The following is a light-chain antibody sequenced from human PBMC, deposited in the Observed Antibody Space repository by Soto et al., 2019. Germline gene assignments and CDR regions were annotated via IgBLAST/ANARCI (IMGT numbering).Light chain of an antibody. CDR2: GVY. CDR1: RSIGTW. V-gene: IGKV1-5*01. Sequence: DIQMTQSPSSLSASVGDRVTITCRASRSIGTWLAWYQQRPGKAHKLLVYGVYSLETGVPSRFSGSGSGTEFALTIRSLQPDDFATYYCQQSYSTPNTFGQGTRLEIK. CDR3: QQSYSTPNT. J-gene: IGKJ5*01.